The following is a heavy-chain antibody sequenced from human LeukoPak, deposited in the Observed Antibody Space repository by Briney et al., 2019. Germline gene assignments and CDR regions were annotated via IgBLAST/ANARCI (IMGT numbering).Heavy chain of an antibody. Sequence: KPGGSLRLSCAASGFTFSSYSMNWVRQAPGKGLEWASSISSSSSYIYYADSVKGRFTISRDNAKNSLYLQMNSLRAEDTAVYYCASLSSGWLGEYFDYWGQGTLVTVSS. CDR1: GFTFSSYS. D-gene: IGHD6-19*01. J-gene: IGHJ4*02. CDR2: ISSSSSYI. CDR3: ASLSSGWLGEYFDY. V-gene: IGHV3-21*01.